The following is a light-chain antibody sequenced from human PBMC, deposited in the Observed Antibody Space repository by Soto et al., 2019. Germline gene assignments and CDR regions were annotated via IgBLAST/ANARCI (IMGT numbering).Light chain of an antibody. CDR3: QQYNNWWT. V-gene: IGKV3-15*01. CDR1: QSVSSN. Sequence: EIVMTQSPATLSVYPGERATLSCRASQSVSSNLAWYQQKPGQAPRLLIYGASTRATGIPARFSGSGSGTEFTLTISSLQFEDFAVYYCQQYNNWWTFGQGTQVEIK. CDR2: GAS. J-gene: IGKJ1*01.